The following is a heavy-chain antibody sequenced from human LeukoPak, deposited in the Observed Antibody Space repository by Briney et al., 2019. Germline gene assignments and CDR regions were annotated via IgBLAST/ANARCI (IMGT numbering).Heavy chain of an antibody. CDR2: ISAYTGNT. J-gene: IGHJ4*02. D-gene: IGHD3-22*01. CDR3: ARPAGRDYYDSSGYVLY. CDR1: GYTFTNYG. Sequence: ASVKVSCKASGYTFTNYGISWVRQAPGQGLEWMGRISAYTGNTHYAQEFQGRVTMTTDTSTTTAYMELRSLRSDDTAVYYCARPAGRDYYDSSGYVLYWGQGTLVTVSS. V-gene: IGHV1-18*01.